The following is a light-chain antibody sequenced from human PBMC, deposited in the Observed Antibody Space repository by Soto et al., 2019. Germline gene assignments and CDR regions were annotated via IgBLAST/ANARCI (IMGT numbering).Light chain of an antibody. Sequence: DIQMTQSPSILSASVGDRVAITCRASESISNWLAWYQQKPGKAPKVLIYDASRLQSGVPERFSGSGSGTEFTLTINSLQADDIATYYCQQYKSYSYTFGQGTNLEI. CDR2: DAS. CDR1: ESISNW. CDR3: QQYKSYSYT. V-gene: IGKV1-5*01. J-gene: IGKJ2*01.